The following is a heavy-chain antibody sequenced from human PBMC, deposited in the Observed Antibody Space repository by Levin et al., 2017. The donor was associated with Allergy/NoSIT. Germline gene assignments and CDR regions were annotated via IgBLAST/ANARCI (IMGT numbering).Heavy chain of an antibody. CDR2: ILSDGRKK. D-gene: IGHD6-19*01. CDR3: AKDVYCSGWYPLGNDAVEM. J-gene: IGHJ3*02. V-gene: IGHV3-30*18. CDR1: GFTFSSYG. Sequence: GGSLRLSCAASGFTFSSYGMHWVRQAPGKGLEGVAVILSDGRKKIYADPVKGRFTISRDNSKNKLDLQMKSLRAEDTAVYYCAKDVYCSGWYPLGNDAVEMWGQGTKLSVSS.